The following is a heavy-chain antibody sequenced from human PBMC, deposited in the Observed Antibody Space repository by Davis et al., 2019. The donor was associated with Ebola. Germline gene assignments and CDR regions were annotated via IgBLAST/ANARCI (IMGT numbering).Heavy chain of an antibody. J-gene: IGHJ6*04. CDR1: GFTFSSYS. D-gene: IGHD2-8*01. Sequence: GESLKISCAASGFTFSSYSMNWVRQAPGKGLEWVSSISSSSSYIYYADSVKGRFTISRDNAKNSLYLQMNSLRAEDTAVYYCARDIVLKDGIDVWGKVTTVTVSS. CDR3: ARDIVLKDGIDV. V-gene: IGHV3-21*01. CDR2: ISSSSSYI.